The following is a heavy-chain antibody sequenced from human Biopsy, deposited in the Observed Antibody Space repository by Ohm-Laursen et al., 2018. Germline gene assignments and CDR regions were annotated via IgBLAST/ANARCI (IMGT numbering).Heavy chain of an antibody. CDR3: ARGSNDFGGLYFPR. D-gene: IGHD4-23*01. CDR2: LSYPGYT. V-gene: IGHV4-59*11. Sequence: TLSLTSTVSGGSFTGHYWGWIRPPPGLGLAWFVHLSYPGYTSSNASLRSRATISVDTSRNHFSLRLSSLTAADTAVYYCARGSNDFGGLYFPRWGQGTLLTVSS. CDR1: GGSFTGHY. J-gene: IGHJ4*02.